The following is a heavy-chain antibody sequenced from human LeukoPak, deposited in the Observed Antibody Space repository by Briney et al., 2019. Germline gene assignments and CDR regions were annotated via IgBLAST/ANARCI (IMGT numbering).Heavy chain of an antibody. V-gene: IGHV3-30*04. D-gene: IGHD6-13*01. Sequence: GRSLRLSCAASGFTFSSYAMHWVRQAPGKGLEWVAVISYDGSNKYYADSVKGRFTISRDNSKNTLYLQMNSRRAEDTAVYYCAREGTPYSSSWTDFDYWGQGTLVTVSS. CDR1: GFTFSSYA. J-gene: IGHJ4*02. CDR2: ISYDGSNK. CDR3: AREGTPYSSSWTDFDY.